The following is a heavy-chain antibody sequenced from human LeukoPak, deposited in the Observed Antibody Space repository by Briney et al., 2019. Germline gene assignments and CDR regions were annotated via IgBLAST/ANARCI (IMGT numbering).Heavy chain of an antibody. CDR3: AREPHMYYYDSSGYYLPPYFDY. V-gene: IGHV3-48*03. CDR2: ISSSGSTI. Sequence: PGGSLRLSCAASGFTFSSYEMNWVRQAPGKGLEWVSYISSSGSTIYYADSVKGRFTISRDNAKNSLYLQMNSLRAEDTAVYYCAREPHMYYYDSSGYYLPPYFDYWGQGTLVTVSS. D-gene: IGHD3-22*01. CDR1: GFTFSSYE. J-gene: IGHJ4*02.